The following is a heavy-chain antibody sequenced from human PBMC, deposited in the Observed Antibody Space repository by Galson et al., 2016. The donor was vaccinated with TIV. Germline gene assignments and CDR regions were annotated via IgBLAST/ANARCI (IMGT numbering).Heavy chain of an antibody. CDR2: ISSNSVSR. V-gene: IGHV3-9*01. Sequence: SLRLSCAASGFTFHDYGMHWVRHAPGKGLEWVSGISSNSVSRGYADSVKGRFTVSRDNAKNSLYLQMNGLRGEDTALYYCAKARGYGYGSPRDYYYGMDVWGQGTTVIVSS. CDR1: GFTFHDYG. CDR3: AKARGYGYGSPRDYYYGMDV. D-gene: IGHD5-18*01. J-gene: IGHJ6*02.